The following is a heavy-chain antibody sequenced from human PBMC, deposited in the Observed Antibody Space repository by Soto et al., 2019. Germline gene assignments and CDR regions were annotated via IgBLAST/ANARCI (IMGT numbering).Heavy chain of an antibody. D-gene: IGHD2-8*01. J-gene: IGHJ5*02. V-gene: IGHV1-18*01. Sequence: GASVKVSCKASGYTFTSYGISWVRQAPGQGLEWMGWISAYDGNTNYAQKLQGRVTMTKDTSTDTAYMELRSLRSEDTAVYYCATPYCTNGVCYNWFDPWGQGTLVTVSS. CDR3: ATPYCTNGVCYNWFDP. CDR2: ISAYDGNT. CDR1: GYTFTSYG.